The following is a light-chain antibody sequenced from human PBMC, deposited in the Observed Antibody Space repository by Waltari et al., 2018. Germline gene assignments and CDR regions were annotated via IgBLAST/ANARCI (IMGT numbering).Light chain of an antibody. CDR3: QSYDTSLGVV. CDR2: GVN. V-gene: IGLV1-40*01. Sequence: QSVLTQPPSVSGAPGQRLTISCTGSWSNIGAGYDVPWYQQLPGKAPPLLVYGVNTRPPGVPDRFFGSKSGTSASLAIPGLQPEDEADYYCQSYDTSLGVVFGGGTKLTVL. J-gene: IGLJ2*01. CDR1: WSNIGAGYD.